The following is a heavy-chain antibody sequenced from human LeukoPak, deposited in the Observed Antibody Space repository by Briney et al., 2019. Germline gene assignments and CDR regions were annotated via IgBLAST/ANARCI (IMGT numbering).Heavy chain of an antibody. J-gene: IGHJ4*02. D-gene: IGHD5-18*01. V-gene: IGHV4-59*08. CDR2: IYYSGST. Sequence: SETLSLTCTVSGGSISSYYWSWIRQPPGKGLEWIGYIYYSGSTNYNPSLKSRVTISVDTSKNQFSLKLSSVTAADTAVYYCARHARGYSYGTSDLDYWGQGTLVTVSS. CDR1: GGSISSYY. CDR3: ARHARGYSYGTSDLDY.